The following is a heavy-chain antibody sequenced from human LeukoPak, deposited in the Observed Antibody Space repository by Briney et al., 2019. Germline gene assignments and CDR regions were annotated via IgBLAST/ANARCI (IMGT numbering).Heavy chain of an antibody. CDR1: GFKFADAP. Sequence: GGSLRLSCTASGFKFADAPMHWVRQSPGKGLEWIALVTWDSTNTYYADSVKGRFTISRDDSRNTLYLQMNSLRSDDTALYYCAKDVSFRRGHNFDASDIWGLGTLVTVSS. CDR3: AKDVSFRRGHNFDASDI. D-gene: IGHD5-24*01. CDR2: VTWDSTNT. J-gene: IGHJ3*02. V-gene: IGHV3-43*01.